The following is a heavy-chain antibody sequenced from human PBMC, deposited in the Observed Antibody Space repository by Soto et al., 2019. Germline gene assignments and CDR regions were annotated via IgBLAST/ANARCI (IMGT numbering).Heavy chain of an antibody. V-gene: IGHV3-73*01. D-gene: IGHD6-19*01. Sequence: GGSLRLSCAASGFTFSGSAIHWVRQASGKGLEWVGRIRSKANSYVTAYAASVKGRFTISRDDSKNTAYLQMNSLKTEDTAVYYCTRQGYTSGWSQGGRLYYYYGMDVWGQGTTVTVSS. CDR2: IRSKANSYVT. CDR3: TRQGYTSGWSQGGRLYYYYGMDV. CDR1: GFTFSGSA. J-gene: IGHJ6*02.